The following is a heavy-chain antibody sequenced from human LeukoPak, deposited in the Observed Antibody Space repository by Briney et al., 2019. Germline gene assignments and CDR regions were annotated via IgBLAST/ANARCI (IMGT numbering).Heavy chain of an antibody. Sequence: GGSLRLSCAASGFTVSSNYMSWVRQAPGKGLEWVSVIYSGGSTYYADSVKGRFTISRDNSKNTLYLQMNSLRAEDTAVYYCAKDQSVVPAFDYWGQGTLVTVSS. D-gene: IGHD2-2*01. CDR1: GFTVSSNY. CDR3: AKDQSVVPAFDY. V-gene: IGHV3-53*01. J-gene: IGHJ4*02. CDR2: IYSGGST.